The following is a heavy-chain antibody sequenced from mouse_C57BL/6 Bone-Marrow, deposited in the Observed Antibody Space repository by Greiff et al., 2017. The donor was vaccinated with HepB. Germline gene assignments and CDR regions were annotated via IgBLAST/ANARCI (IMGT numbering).Heavy chain of an antibody. CDR1: GFTFSDYG. CDR3: ARLGRAMDY. J-gene: IGHJ4*01. Sequence: DVHLVESGGGLVQPGGSLKLSCAASGFTFSDYGMAWVRQAPRKGPEWVAFISNLAYSIYYADTVTGRFTISRENAKNTLYLEMSSLRSEDTAMYYCARLGRAMDYWGQGTSVTVSS. D-gene: IGHD4-1*01. V-gene: IGHV5-15*01. CDR2: ISNLAYSI.